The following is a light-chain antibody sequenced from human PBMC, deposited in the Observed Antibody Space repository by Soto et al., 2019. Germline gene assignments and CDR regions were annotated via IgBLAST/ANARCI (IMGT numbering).Light chain of an antibody. CDR3: QQYKNYLT. V-gene: IGKV1-5*01. CDR2: GAS. J-gene: IGKJ3*01. CDR1: QSISTW. Sequence: DIQMTQSPSTLSASVGDRVTVTCRASQSISTWLAWYQQKPGKAPKVLIYGASSLESGVPSRFSGSGSGTEFTLTISSLQPDDFATYYCQQYKNYLTFGPGTKADIK.